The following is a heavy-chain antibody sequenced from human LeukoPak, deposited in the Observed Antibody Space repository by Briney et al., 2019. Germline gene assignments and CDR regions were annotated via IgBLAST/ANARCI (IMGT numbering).Heavy chain of an antibody. Sequence: PSGTLSLTCAVSGGSISSSNWWSWVRQPPGKGLEWIGEIYHSGSTKYNPSLKSRVTISVDKSKNQFSLKLSSVTAADTAVYYWARVQSGWRSSGWGPFDYWGQGTLVTVSS. V-gene: IGHV4-4*02. D-gene: IGHD6-19*01. CDR2: IYHSGST. CDR3: ARVQSGWRSSGWGPFDY. J-gene: IGHJ4*02. CDR1: GGSISSSNW.